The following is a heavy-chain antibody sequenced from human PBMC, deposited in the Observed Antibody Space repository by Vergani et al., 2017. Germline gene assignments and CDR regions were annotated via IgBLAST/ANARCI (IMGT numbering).Heavy chain of an antibody. CDR2: LTGGGGST. D-gene: IGHD1-26*01. CDR3: VKDAGSYENFFYY. V-gene: IGHV3-23*01. Sequence: EVQLLESGGSLKQPGGSVRLSCAASGFTFSTYAMHWVRQAPGKGLEWVSALTGGGGSTYYADSFKGRFIISRDNSRDTLYLQMNSLRPEDTATYYCVKDAGSYENFFYYWGQGTLVTVSS. CDR1: GFTFSTYA. J-gene: IGHJ4*02.